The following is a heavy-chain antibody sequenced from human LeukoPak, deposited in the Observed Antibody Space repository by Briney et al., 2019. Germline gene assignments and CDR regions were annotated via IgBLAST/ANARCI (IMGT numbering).Heavy chain of an antibody. V-gene: IGHV1-18*01. CDR3: ARDKALATSAIPFDY. CDR2: ISAYNGNT. J-gene: IGHJ4*02. CDR1: GYTFTSYG. D-gene: IGHD2-21*02. Sequence: ASVKVSCKASGYTFTSYGISWVRQAPGQGLEWMGWISAYNGNTNYAQKLQGRVTMTTDTSTSTAYMELRSLSSDDTAVYYCARDKALATSAIPFDYWGQGTLVTVSS.